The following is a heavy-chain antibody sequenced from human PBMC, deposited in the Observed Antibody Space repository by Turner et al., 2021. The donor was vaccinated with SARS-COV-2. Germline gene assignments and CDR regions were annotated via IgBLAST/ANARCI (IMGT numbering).Heavy chain of an antibody. Sequence: EVQLVESGGGLVQPGRSLRFSCAASGFTFDDYAIHWVRQAPGKGLEWVSGISWNSGSIGYADSVKGRFTISRDNAKNSLYLQMNSLRAEDTALYYCAKDRATGYYYYGMDVWGQGTTVTVSS. CDR1: GFTFDDYA. D-gene: IGHD5-12*01. CDR2: ISWNSGSI. J-gene: IGHJ6*02. CDR3: AKDRATGYYYYGMDV. V-gene: IGHV3-9*01.